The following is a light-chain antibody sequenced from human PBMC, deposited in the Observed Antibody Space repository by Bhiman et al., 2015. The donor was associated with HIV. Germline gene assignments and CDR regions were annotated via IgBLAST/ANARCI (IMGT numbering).Light chain of an antibody. CDR2: DVS. J-gene: IGLJ1*01. CDR1: SSDVGGYNY. CDR3: SSLTSSLTYV. Sequence: QSALTQPASVSGSPGQSITISCTGISSDVGGYNYVSWYQQHPGKAPKLMIYDVSNRPSGVSNRFSGSKSGNTASLTISGLQAEDEADYYCSSLTSSLTYVFGTGTNVTVL. V-gene: IGLV2-14*03.